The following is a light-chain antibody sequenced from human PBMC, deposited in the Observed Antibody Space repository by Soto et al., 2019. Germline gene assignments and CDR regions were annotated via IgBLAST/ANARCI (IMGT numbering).Light chain of an antibody. Sequence: WTQSPRTLSMSPGETATLARRAARHLGSNYLAWYQQKPGHAPRLLIHSISIRAAGISDRFSGSGSGTDFTLTIRSLEPEDFAIYYCQQYNNLPQTFGPGTKVDIK. V-gene: IGKV3-20*01. J-gene: IGKJ1*01. CDR1: RHLGSNY. CDR2: SIS. CDR3: QQYNNLPQT.